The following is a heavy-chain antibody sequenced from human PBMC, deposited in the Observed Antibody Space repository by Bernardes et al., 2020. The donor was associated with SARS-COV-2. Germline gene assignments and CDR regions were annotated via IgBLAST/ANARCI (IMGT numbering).Heavy chain of an antibody. CDR2: FDSEDGQT. CDR3: AGRITLFGVITAFFDR. J-gene: IGHJ4*02. V-gene: IGHV1-24*01. CDR1: GYSLTELP. D-gene: IGHD3-3*01. Sequence: ASVKVSCKVSGYSLTELPIHWVRPAPGKGLEWMGVFDSEDGQTIYAQKFQGRVTMIEDTSTDTAYMELNSRRSEDTAVYFCAGRITLFGVITAFFDRWGQGTLVTVSS.